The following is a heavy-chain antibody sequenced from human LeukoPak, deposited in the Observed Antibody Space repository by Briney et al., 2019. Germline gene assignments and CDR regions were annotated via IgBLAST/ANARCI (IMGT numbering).Heavy chain of an antibody. J-gene: IGHJ5*02. CDR3: ARSDGPTLAYCGGDCEHWVWFDP. V-gene: IGHV1-18*01. D-gene: IGHD2-21*02. Sequence: ASVKVSCKASGYTFTSYGISWVRQAPGQGLEWMGWISAYNGNTNYAQKLQGRVTMTTDTSTSTAYMELRSLRSDDTAVYYCARSDGPTLAYCGGDCEHWVWFDPWGQGTRVTVSS. CDR1: GYTFTSYG. CDR2: ISAYNGNT.